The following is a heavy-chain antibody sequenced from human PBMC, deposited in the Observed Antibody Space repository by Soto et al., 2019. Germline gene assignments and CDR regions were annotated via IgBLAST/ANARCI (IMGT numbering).Heavy chain of an antibody. Sequence: SETLSLTCAVSGGSISISNWWSWVRQPPGKGLEWIGEIYHSGSTNYNPPLKSRVTISVDKPKNQFSLKLSSATAADTAVYYCARSAAAGKVYYGMDVWGQGTTVTVSS. CDR2: IYHSGST. J-gene: IGHJ6*01. CDR1: GGSISISNW. CDR3: ARSAAAGKVYYGMDV. V-gene: IGHV4-4*02. D-gene: IGHD6-13*01.